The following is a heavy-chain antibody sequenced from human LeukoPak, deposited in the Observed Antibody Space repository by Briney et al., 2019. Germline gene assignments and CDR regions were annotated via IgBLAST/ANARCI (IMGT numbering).Heavy chain of an antibody. J-gene: IGHJ4*02. Sequence: SQTLSLTCTVSGGSICSGGYYWSWIRQPPGKGLEWIGEINHSGSTNYNPSLKSRVTISVDTSKNQFSLKLSSVTAADTAVYYCARGTHGGLSVFDYWGQGTLVTVSS. CDR1: GGSICSGGYY. CDR2: INHSGST. CDR3: ARGTHGGLSVFDY. D-gene: IGHD4-23*01. V-gene: IGHV4-61*08.